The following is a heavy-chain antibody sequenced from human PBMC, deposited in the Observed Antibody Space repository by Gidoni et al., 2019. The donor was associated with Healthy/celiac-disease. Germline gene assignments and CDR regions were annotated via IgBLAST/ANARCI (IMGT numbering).Heavy chain of an antibody. CDR2: IDPSDSST. Sequence: EVQLVQSGAEVKKHGESRRSSGKGSGDSNTSYWISWVRQMPGKGLEWMGRIDPSDSSTNYSPSFQGHVTISADKSISTAYLQWSSLKASDTAMYYCARANYYGSGSYPDYWGQGTLVTVSS. J-gene: IGHJ4*02. D-gene: IGHD3-10*01. CDR3: ARANYYGSGSYPDY. CDR1: GDSNTSYW. V-gene: IGHV5-10-1*03.